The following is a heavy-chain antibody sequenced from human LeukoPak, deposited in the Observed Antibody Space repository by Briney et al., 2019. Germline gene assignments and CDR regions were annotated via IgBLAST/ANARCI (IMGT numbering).Heavy chain of an antibody. D-gene: IGHD3-22*01. CDR1: GGSISSGGYS. J-gene: IGHJ3*02. CDR2: IYHSGST. V-gene: IGHV4-30-2*01. Sequence: SQTLSLTCAVSGGSISSGGYSWSWIRQPPGKGLEWIGFIYHSGSTYYNPSLKSRLTISVDRSKNQFSLKLSSVTAADTAVYYCARSLHYYDTSAPRAFDIWGQGTMVTVSS. CDR3: ARSLHYYDTSAPRAFDI.